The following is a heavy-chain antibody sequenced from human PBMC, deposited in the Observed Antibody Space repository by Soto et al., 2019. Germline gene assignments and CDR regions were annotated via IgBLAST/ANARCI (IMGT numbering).Heavy chain of an antibody. CDR3: AREGRRYDFWSGYYNDYYYYGMDV. CDR1: GFTFSSYA. V-gene: IGHV3-30-3*01. CDR2: ISYDGSNK. Sequence: PVGSLRLSCAASGFTFSSYAMHWVRQAPGKGLEWVAVISYDGSNKYYADSVKGRFTISRDNSKNTLYLQMNSLRAEDTAVYYCAREGRRYDFWSGYYNDYYYYGMDVWGQGTTVNVSS. D-gene: IGHD3-3*01. J-gene: IGHJ6*02.